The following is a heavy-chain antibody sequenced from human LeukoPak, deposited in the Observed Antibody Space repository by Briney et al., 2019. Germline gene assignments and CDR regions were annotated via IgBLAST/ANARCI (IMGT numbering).Heavy chain of an antibody. CDR1: GFTFGSYA. CDR3: AREVRGAITVFDY. D-gene: IGHD3-10*01. Sequence: GGSLRLSCAASGFTFGSYAMHWVRQAPGKGLEWVAVISYDGSNKYSADSVKGRFTISRDNSKNTLYLQMNSLRTEDTAVYYCAREVRGAITVFDYWGQGTLVTVSS. CDR2: ISYDGSNK. V-gene: IGHV3-30-3*01. J-gene: IGHJ4*02.